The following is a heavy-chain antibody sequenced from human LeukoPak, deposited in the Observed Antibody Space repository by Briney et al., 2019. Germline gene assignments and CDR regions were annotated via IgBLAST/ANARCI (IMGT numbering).Heavy chain of an antibody. CDR1: GFTFSSYS. J-gene: IGHJ5*02. Sequence: PGGSLRLSCAASGFTFSSYSMNWVRQAPGKGLEWVSSISSSSSYIYYADSVKGRFTISRDNAKNSLYLQMNSLRAEDTAVYYCARAQLLFWPRDRFVDWFDPWGQGTLVTVSS. V-gene: IGHV3-21*01. CDR2: ISSSSSYI. CDR3: ARAQLLFWPRDRFVDWFDP. D-gene: IGHD2-2*01.